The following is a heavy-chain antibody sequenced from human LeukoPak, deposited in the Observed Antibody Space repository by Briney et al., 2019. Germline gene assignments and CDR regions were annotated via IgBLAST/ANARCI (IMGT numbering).Heavy chain of an antibody. CDR2: IYYSGST. CDR1: GGSISSGAYY. V-gene: IGHV4-30-4*08. J-gene: IGHJ3*02. Sequence: PSQTLSLTCTVSGGSISSGAYYWSWIRQPPGKGLEWIGYIYYSGSTYYNPSLKSRVTISIDTSKNQFSLKLSSVTAADTAVYYCARARVARAFSHAFDIWGQGTMVTVSS. CDR3: ARARVARAFSHAFDI.